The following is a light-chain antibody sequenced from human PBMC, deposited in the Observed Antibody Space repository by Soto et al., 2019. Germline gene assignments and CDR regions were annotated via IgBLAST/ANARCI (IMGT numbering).Light chain of an antibody. V-gene: IGLV2-14*01. CDR1: SSDIGGSDY. Sequence: QSVLTQAASVSGSPGRSITISCTGTSSDIGGSDYVSWYQKHPGKAPKVIIYEVSDRPSGVSDRFSGSKSGNTASLIISGLQAEDEADYYCSSYVTSGTLVFGGGTKLTVL. J-gene: IGLJ3*02. CDR3: SSYVTSGTLV. CDR2: EVS.